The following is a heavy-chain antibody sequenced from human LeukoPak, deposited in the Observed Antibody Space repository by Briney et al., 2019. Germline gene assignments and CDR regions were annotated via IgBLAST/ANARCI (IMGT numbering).Heavy chain of an antibody. Sequence: GGSLRLSCAASGFTFTTYTMTWVRQAPGKGLECVSTISGSGTDTFYADSVKGRFTISRDNSKNTLYLQMSSLRTEDTAIYYCTKDVVPDSGWDLDYWGQGTLVTVSS. CDR1: GFTFTTYT. CDR2: ISGSGTDT. D-gene: IGHD6-19*01. V-gene: IGHV3-23*01. CDR3: TKDVVPDSGWDLDY. J-gene: IGHJ4*02.